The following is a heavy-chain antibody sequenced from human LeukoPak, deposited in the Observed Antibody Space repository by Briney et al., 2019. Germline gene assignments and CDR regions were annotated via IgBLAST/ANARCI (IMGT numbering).Heavy chain of an antibody. CDR1: GYSIRSGYY. V-gene: IGHV4-38-2*01. CDR2: IYHSGST. Sequence: PSETLSLTCAVSGYSIRSGYYWGWIRQPPGKGLEWIGSIYHSGSTYYNPSLKSRVTISVDTSKNQFSLKLSSVTAADTAVYYCARANYYGSGSYGFDPWGQGTLVTVSS. J-gene: IGHJ5*02. CDR3: ARANYYGSGSYGFDP. D-gene: IGHD3-10*01.